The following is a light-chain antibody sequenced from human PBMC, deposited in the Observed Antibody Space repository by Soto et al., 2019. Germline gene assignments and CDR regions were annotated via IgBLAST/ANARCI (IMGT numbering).Light chain of an antibody. CDR3: HQYGDSLWT. CDR1: PSVSSNY. J-gene: IGKJ1*01. CDR2: GAS. Sequence: IVCTPPAGTLSLSPGAGVTLSCRASPSVSSNYLAWYQQKPGQAPRLLIYGASSRAAGIPARFSGSGSGTDFTLTISRLEPEDFAVYYCHQYGDSLWTFGQGTKVDIK. V-gene: IGKV3-20*01.